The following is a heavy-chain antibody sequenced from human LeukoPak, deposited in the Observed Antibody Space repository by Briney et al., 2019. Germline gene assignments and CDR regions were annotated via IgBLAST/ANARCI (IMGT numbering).Heavy chain of an antibody. Sequence: GGSLRLSCAASGFTFSSYAMSWVRQAPGKGLEWISVISGSGGNTYYADSVKGRFTISRDNSKNTLYLQMNSLRAEDTALYYCAKAKPYYYDTSGYYPLDCWGQGTLVTVSS. J-gene: IGHJ4*02. CDR2: ISGSGGNT. CDR1: GFTFSSYA. V-gene: IGHV3-23*01. D-gene: IGHD3-22*01. CDR3: AKAKPYYYDTSGYYPLDC.